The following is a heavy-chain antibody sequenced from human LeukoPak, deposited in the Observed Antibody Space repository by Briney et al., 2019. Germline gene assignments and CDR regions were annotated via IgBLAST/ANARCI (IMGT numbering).Heavy chain of an antibody. D-gene: IGHD6-19*01. CDR3: ARGRSSGWYSLFDY. V-gene: IGHV4-34*01. Sequence: PSETLSLTCAVYGGSFSGYYWSWIGQPPGKGLEWVGKINHSGSTNYNPSLKSRVTISVDTSKNQFSRKLSSVTAADTAVYYCARGRSSGWYSLFDYWGQGTLVTVSS. CDR2: INHSGST. J-gene: IGHJ4*02. CDR1: GGSFSGYY.